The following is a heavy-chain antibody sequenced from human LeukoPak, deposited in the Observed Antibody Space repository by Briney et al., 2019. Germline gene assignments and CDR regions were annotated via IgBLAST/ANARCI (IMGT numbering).Heavy chain of an antibody. CDR1: GFTFSGSA. Sequence: GGSLRLSCAAPGFTFSGSAMHWVRQASGKGLEWVGRIRSKANSYATAYAASVKGRFTISRDDSKNTAYLQMNSLKTEDTAVYYCTRRVVPAAEALYGMDVWGQGTTVTVSS. J-gene: IGHJ6*02. V-gene: IGHV3-73*01. CDR2: IRSKANSYAT. D-gene: IGHD2-2*01. CDR3: TRRVVPAAEALYGMDV.